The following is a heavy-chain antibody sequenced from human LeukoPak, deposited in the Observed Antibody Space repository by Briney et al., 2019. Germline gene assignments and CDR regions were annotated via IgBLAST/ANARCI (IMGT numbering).Heavy chain of an antibody. J-gene: IGHJ5*02. Sequence: SETLSLTCTVSGGSISDYYWTWIRQPPGKGLEWIGHIYYSGNTIYNPSLKSRVTISVDTSKNQFSLKLSSVTAADTAVYYCARGDSSSPWFDPWGQGTLVTVSS. CDR1: GGSISDYY. CDR3: ARGDSSSPWFDP. CDR2: IYYSGNT. V-gene: IGHV4-59*01. D-gene: IGHD6-6*01.